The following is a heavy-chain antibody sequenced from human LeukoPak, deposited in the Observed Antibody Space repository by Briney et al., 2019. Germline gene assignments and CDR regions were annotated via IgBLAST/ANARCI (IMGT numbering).Heavy chain of an antibody. V-gene: IGHV4-34*01. J-gene: IGHJ3*02. CDR1: GGSFSGYY. D-gene: IGHD5-24*01. CDR2: INHSGST. CDR3: ARGFRKRWLQLRAFDI. Sequence: SETLSLTCAVYGGSFSGYYWSWIRQPPGKGPEWIGEINHSGSTNYNPSLKSRVTISVDTSKNQFSLKLSSVTAADTAVYYCARGFRKRWLQLRAFDIWGQGTMVTVSS.